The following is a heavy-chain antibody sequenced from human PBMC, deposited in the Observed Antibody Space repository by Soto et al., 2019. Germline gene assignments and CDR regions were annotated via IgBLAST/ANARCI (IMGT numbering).Heavy chain of an antibody. CDR3: AADRDYYGSGSPGY. D-gene: IGHD3-10*01. CDR2: IVVGSGNT. Sequence: ASVKVSCKASGFTFTSSAVQWVRQARGQRLEWIGWIVVGSGNTNYAQKFQERVTITRDMSTSTAYMELSSLRSEDTAVYYCAADRDYYGSGSPGYWGQGTLVTVSS. J-gene: IGHJ4*02. V-gene: IGHV1-58*01. CDR1: GFTFTSSA.